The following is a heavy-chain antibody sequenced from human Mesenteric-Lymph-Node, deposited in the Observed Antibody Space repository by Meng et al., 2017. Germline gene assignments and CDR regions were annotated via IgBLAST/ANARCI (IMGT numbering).Heavy chain of an antibody. D-gene: IGHD4-17*01. V-gene: IGHV4-31*03. CDR3: ARTNYGDYNWFDP. CDR1: GGSISSGGYY. CDR2: IHDSGST. Sequence: QVRLQESGPGLVKPSQTLALTCTVSGGSISSGGYYWSWIRQHPGKGLEWIGYIHDSGSTYYNPSLKSRVAISIDTSKNQFSLKLTSVTAADTAVYFCARTNYGDYNWFDPWGQGTLVTVSS. J-gene: IGHJ5*02.